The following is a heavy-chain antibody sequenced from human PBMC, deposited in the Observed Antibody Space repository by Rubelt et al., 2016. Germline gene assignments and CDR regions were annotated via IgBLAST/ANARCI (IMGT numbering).Heavy chain of an antibody. CDR2: IYYTGST. J-gene: IGHJ4*02. Sequence: QLQLQESGPGLVRSSETLSLTCTVSGGSIYTSSYYWGWIRQPPGKGLEWLGSIYYTGSTYYNPSLMRRFTRSLDTSKNQFSIKLTAVTAAETARYYCARDQYYDSSGRYYPFDYWGQGTPVTVSA. CDR1: GGSIYTSSYY. D-gene: IGHD3-22*01. V-gene: IGHV4-39*07. CDR3: ARDQYYDSSGRYYPFDY.